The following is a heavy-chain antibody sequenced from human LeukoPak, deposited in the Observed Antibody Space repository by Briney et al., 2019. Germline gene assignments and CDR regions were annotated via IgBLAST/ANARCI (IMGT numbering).Heavy chain of an antibody. CDR2: IYTSGST. D-gene: IGHD6-13*01. V-gene: IGHV4-61*02. CDR3: ARTSSWYDY. CDR1: RGSISSGSYY. J-gene: IGHJ4*02. Sequence: SETLSLTCTVSRGSISSGSYYWSWIRQPAGEGLEWIGRIYTSGSTNYNPSLKSRVTISVDTSKNQFSLKLRSVTAADTAVYYCARTSSWYDYWGQGTLVTVSS.